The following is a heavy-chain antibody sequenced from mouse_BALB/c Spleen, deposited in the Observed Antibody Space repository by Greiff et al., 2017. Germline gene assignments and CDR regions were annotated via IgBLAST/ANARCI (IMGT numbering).Heavy chain of an antibody. CDR3: ARGFWFAY. CDR1: VYTFTSYW. J-gene: IGHJ3*01. Sequence: QVQLQQPGAELVKPGAPVKLSCKASVYTFTSYWMNWVKQRPGRGLEWIGRIDPSDSETHYNQKFKDKATLTVDKSSSTAYIQLSSLTSEDSAVYYCARGFWFAYWGQGTLVTVSA. V-gene: IGHV1-69*02. CDR2: IDPSDSET.